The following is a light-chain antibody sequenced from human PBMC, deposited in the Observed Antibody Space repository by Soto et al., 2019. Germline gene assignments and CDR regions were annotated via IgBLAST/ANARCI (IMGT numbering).Light chain of an antibody. Sequence: IQMNQSPSSLSASVGDRVTITCRASQTIAMYVNWFQQKPGQAPKPLIYTTSSLQSGVPPRFSGSGSETDFTLTISRLQPEDSATYYCQQSFTTPYTFGQGTKLEI. CDR2: TTS. CDR3: QQSFTTPYT. J-gene: IGKJ2*01. CDR1: QTIAMY. V-gene: IGKV1-39*01.